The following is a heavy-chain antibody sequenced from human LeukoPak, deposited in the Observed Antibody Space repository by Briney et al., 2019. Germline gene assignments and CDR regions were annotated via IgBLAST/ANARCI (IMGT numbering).Heavy chain of an antibody. CDR1: GGSISSSSYY. Sequence: SETLSLTCTVSGGSISSSSYYWGWIRQPPGKGLEWIGSIYYSGSTDYNPSLKSRVTISVDTSKNQFSLKLSSVTAADTAVYYCARGWRRTAAGTGGRDYWGQGTLVTVSS. CDR2: IYYSGST. V-gene: IGHV4-39*07. CDR3: ARGWRRTAAGTGGRDY. J-gene: IGHJ4*02. D-gene: IGHD6-13*01.